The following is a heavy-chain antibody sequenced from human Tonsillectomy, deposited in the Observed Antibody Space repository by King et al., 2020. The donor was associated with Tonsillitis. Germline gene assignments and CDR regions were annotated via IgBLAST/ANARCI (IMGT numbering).Heavy chain of an antibody. CDR1: GGSISSGGYY. V-gene: IGHV4-31*03. D-gene: IGHD1-7*01. CDR3: AREELELASGNYYFDY. Sequence: QLQESGPGLVKPSQTLSLTCTVSGGSISSGGYYWSWIRQHPGKGLVWIGYIYYSGTTYYNPSLKSRVTISVDTSKNQFSLKLSSVTAADTAVYYCAREELELASGNYYFDYWGQGTLVTVSS. CDR2: IYYSGTT. J-gene: IGHJ4*02.